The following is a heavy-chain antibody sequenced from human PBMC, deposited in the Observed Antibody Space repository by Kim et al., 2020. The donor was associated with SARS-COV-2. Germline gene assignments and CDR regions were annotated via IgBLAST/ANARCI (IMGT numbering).Heavy chain of an antibody. CDR2: INPSGGST. CDR1: GYTFTSYY. J-gene: IGHJ4*02. D-gene: IGHD3-22*01. Sequence: ASVKVSCKASGYTFTSYYMHWVRQAPGQGLEWMGIINPSGGSTSYAQKFQGRVTMTRDTSTSTVYMELSSLRSEDTAVYYCARAPRGITMIVVSQSEFDYWGQGTLVTVSS. V-gene: IGHV1-46*01. CDR3: ARAPRGITMIVVSQSEFDY.